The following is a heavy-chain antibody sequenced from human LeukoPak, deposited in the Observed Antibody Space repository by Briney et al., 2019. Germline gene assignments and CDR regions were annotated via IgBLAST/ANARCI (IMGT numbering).Heavy chain of an antibody. J-gene: IGHJ4*02. V-gene: IGHV4-30-4*01. CDR2: IYYSGST. CDR1: GGSISSGDYY. CDR3: ARSHGSGSYYNVPPYY. Sequence: PSETLSLTCTVSGGSISSGDYYWSWIRQPPGKGLEWIGYIYYSGSTYYNPSLKSRVTISVDTSKNQFSLKLSSVTAADTAVYYCARSHGSGSYYNVPPYYWGQGTLVTVSS. D-gene: IGHD3-10*01.